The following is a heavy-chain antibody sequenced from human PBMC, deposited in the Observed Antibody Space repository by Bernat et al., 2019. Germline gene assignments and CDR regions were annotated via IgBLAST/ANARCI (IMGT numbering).Heavy chain of an antibody. CDR1: GFTFSSYA. CDR3: AREGGSSWPYYYYGMDV. Sequence: EVQLVESGGGLVQPGGSLRLSCAASGFTFSSYAMNWVRQAPGKRLEYVSAISNNGGTTHYANSVKGRFTISRDNSKNTLYLQMGSLRAEDMAVYYCAREGGSSWPYYYYGMDVWGQGTTVTVSS. V-gene: IGHV3-64*01. J-gene: IGHJ6*02. D-gene: IGHD6-13*01. CDR2: ISNNGGTT.